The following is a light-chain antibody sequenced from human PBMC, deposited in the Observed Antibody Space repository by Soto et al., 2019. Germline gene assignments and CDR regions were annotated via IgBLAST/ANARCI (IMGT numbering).Light chain of an antibody. J-gene: IGKJ5*01. Sequence: IVLTQSPGTLSLSPWERATLSCRASQSVSSSYLAWYQQKPGQAPRLLIYGASSRATGIPDRFSGSGSGTDFTLTISRLEPEDFAVYYCQQYGSSAPITFGQGTRLEIK. CDR2: GAS. V-gene: IGKV3-20*01. CDR3: QQYGSSAPIT. CDR1: QSVSSSY.